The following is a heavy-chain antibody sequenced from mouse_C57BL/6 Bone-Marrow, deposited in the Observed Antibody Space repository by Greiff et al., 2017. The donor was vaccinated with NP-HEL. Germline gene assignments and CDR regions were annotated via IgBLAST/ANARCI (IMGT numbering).Heavy chain of an antibody. CDR1: GFSLSTFGMG. Sequence: QVTLKESGPGILQPSQTLSLTCSFSGFSLSTFGMGVGWIRQPSGKGLEWLAHIWWDDDKYYNPALKSRLTISKDTSKNQVFLKSANVDTADTATYYCARMYDCITTVVRKLYFDVWGTGTTVTVSS. V-gene: IGHV8-8*01. J-gene: IGHJ1*03. D-gene: IGHD1-1*01. CDR3: ARMYDCITTVVRKLYFDV. CDR2: IWWDDDK.